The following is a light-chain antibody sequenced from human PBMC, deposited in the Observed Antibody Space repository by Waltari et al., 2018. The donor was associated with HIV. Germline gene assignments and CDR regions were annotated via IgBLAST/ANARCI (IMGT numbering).Light chain of an antibody. Sequence: QSALTQPASVSGSPGQSITISCTGTSSDVGGYNYVSWYQQHPGKAPKLLIYDVSNRPSGISNRFAGSKSGNTASLTISGLQAEDDADYYCCSYASSTTLDVFGGGTKLTVL. CDR3: CSYASSTTLDV. J-gene: IGLJ2*01. V-gene: IGLV2-14*01. CDR2: DVS. CDR1: SSDVGGYNY.